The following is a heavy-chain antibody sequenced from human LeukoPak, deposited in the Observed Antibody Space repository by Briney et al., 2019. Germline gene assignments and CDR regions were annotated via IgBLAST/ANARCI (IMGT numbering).Heavy chain of an antibody. Sequence: GGSLRLSCAASGFAFSTYSMIWVRQAPGKGLEWVSYISPGSSTIYYADFAKGRFTISRDDGKKSLYLQMNPLRAEDTAVYYCARDGSGYDDAFDIWGQGTMVTVSS. J-gene: IGHJ3*02. CDR1: GFAFSTYS. CDR3: ARDGSGYDDAFDI. D-gene: IGHD3-10*01. CDR2: ISPGSSTI. V-gene: IGHV3-48*01.